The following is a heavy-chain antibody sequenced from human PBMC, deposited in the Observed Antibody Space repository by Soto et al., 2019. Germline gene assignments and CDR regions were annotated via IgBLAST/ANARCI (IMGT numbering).Heavy chain of an antibody. J-gene: IGHJ6*03. D-gene: IGHD2-15*01. Sequence: SETLSHTCTVSGGSISSYYWRWIRQPPGKGLEWIGNIYYSGNTNYNPSLKSRVTISVDTSKNQFSLKLSSMTAADTAVYFCARDGVGRYCSGGSCYAHPFARRYMAVWGKGTTVTVAS. CDR2: IYYSGNT. CDR3: ARDGVGRYCSGGSCYAHPFARRYMAV. CDR1: GGSISSYY. V-gene: IGHV4-59*01.